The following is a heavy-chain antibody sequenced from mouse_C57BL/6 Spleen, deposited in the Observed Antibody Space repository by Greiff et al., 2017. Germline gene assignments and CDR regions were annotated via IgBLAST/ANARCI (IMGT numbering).Heavy chain of an antibody. V-gene: IGHV1-55*01. CDR1: GYTFTSYW. CDR2: IYPGSGST. J-gene: IGHJ2*01. D-gene: IGHD2-2*01. CDR3: ARTAGYDVSYFDY. Sequence: VQESGAELVKPGASVKMSCKASGYTFTSYWITWVKQRPGQGLEWIGDIYPGSGSTNYNEKFKSKATLTVDTSSSTAYMQLSSLTSEDSAVYYCARTAGYDVSYFDYWGQGTTLTVSS.